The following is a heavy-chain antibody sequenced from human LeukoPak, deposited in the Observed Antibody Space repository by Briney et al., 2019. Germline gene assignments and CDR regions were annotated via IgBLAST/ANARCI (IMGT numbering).Heavy chain of an antibody. J-gene: IGHJ6*03. CDR2: INHSGST. Sequence: PSETLSLTCAVYGGSFSGYYWSWIRQPPGKGLEWIGEINHSGSTNYNPSLKSRVSISVDTSNNQFSLKLSSVTAADTAVYYCARGPSVEVYHYHYYMDVWGKGTTVTVSS. D-gene: IGHD2-15*01. CDR1: GGSFSGYY. CDR3: ARGPSVEVYHYHYYMDV. V-gene: IGHV4-34*01.